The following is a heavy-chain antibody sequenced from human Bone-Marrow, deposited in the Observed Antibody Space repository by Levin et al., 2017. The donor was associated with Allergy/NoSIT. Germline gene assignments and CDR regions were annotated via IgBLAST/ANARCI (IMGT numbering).Heavy chain of an antibody. Sequence: ASVKVSCKASGYTFTSYHINWVRQATGQGLEWMGWMNPNTGDTDYAQKFQGRVTLTRSTSISTAYMELSSLRSEDTAVYYCASGVSERSGYTHDDSCDIWGQGTMVTV. CDR3: ASGVSERSGYTHDDSCDI. V-gene: IGHV1-8*01. CDR1: GYTFTSYH. D-gene: IGHD3-22*01. CDR2: MNPNTGDT. J-gene: IGHJ3*02.